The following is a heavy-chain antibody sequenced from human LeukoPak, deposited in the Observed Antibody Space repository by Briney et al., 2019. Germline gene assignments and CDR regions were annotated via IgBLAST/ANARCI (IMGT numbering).Heavy chain of an antibody. V-gene: IGHV3-21*01. D-gene: IGHD3-3*01. J-gene: IGHJ5*02. CDR3: GRDRDFGVGNWFDP. CDR1: GFTFSDYS. Sequence: GGSLRLSCAASGFTFSDYSMNWVRQAPGKGLEWVSSISRSSSYIYYADSMKGRFTISRDDAKNSLSLQMNSLRAEDTAVYYCGRDRDFGVGNWFDPWGQGVLVTVSA. CDR2: ISRSSSYI.